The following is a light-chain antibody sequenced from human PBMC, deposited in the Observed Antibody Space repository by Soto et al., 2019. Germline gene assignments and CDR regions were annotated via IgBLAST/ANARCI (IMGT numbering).Light chain of an antibody. CDR2: GTS. V-gene: IGKV3-20*01. J-gene: IGKJ1*01. CDR3: QQYGSSSWT. CDR1: QSVSSSY. Sequence: EIVLTQSPGTLSLSPGERDTLSCRASQSVSSSYLAWYQQKPGQAPRLLIYGTSSRATAIPDRFSGSGSGTDFTLTISRLEPEDFAVYYCQQYGSSSWTFGQGTKV.